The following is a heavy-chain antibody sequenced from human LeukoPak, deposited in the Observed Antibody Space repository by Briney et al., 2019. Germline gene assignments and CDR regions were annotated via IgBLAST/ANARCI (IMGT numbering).Heavy chain of an antibody. J-gene: IGHJ4*02. CDR1: GGSISSYY. CDR2: IYYSRST. CDR3: ARRVMNYDSSGYYFDY. Sequence: SETLSLTCTVSGGSISSYYWSWIRQPPGKGLEWIGYIYYSRSTNYNPSLKSRVTISVDTSKNQFSLKMSSVTAADTAVYYCARRVMNYDSSGYYFDYWGQGTLVTVSS. D-gene: IGHD3-22*01. V-gene: IGHV4-59*08.